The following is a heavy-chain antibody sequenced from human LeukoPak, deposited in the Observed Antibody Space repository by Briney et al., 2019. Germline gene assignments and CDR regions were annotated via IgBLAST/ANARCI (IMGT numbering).Heavy chain of an antibody. CDR1: GFTFDGYA. D-gene: IGHD6-19*01. V-gene: IGHV3-9*01. Sequence: PGGSLRLSCAASGFTFDGYAMHWVRQAPGKGLEWVSGISWNSGSIGYADSVKGRFTISRDNAKNSLYLQMNSLRAEDTALYYCAKDIAAVAGTGLEYWGQGTLVTVSS. CDR3: AKDIAAVAGTGLEY. CDR2: ISWNSGSI. J-gene: IGHJ4*02.